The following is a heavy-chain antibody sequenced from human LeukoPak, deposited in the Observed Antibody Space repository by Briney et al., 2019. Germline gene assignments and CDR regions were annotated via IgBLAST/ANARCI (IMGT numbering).Heavy chain of an antibody. V-gene: IGHV3-23*01. CDR2: ISGGGRST. CDR1: GFTFSNNA. D-gene: IGHD3-10*01. CDR3: AKSQGPSGSGFDC. Sequence: PGGSLRLSCAASGFTFSNNARSWVRQAPGKGVEWVSGISGGGRSTYFADSVKGRFSISRDNSKNTVYLQMDSLRAEDTAVYYCAKSQGPSGSGFDCWGQGTLVTVAS. J-gene: IGHJ4*02.